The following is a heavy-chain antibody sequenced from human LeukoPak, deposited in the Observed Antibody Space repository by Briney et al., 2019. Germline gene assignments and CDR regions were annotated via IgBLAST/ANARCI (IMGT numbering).Heavy chain of an antibody. J-gene: IGHJ6*02. CDR1: GFTFDDYA. Sequence: GRSLRLSCAASGFTFDDYAMHWVRHAPGKGLEWVSGISWNSGSIGYADSVKGRFTISRDNAKNSLYLQMNSLRAEDTAVYYCAKGGLQYYDFWSGYYAQDYYGMDVWGQGTTVTVSS. D-gene: IGHD3-3*01. CDR2: ISWNSGSI. CDR3: AKGGLQYYDFWSGYYAQDYYGMDV. V-gene: IGHV3-9*01.